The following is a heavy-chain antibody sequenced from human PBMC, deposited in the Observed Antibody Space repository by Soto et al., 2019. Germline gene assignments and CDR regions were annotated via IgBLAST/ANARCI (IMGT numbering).Heavy chain of an antibody. CDR3: ARPSGGEYYYGMDV. CDR1: GYTFTGYD. CDR2: INPNSGGT. J-gene: IGHJ6*02. V-gene: IGHV1-2*04. Sequence: GASVKVSCKASGYTFTGYDMHWVRQAPGQGLEWMGWINPNSGGTNYAQKFQGWVTMTRDTSISTAYMELSRLRSDDTAVYYCARPSGGEYYYGMDVWGQGTTVTVSS. D-gene: IGHD3-10*01.